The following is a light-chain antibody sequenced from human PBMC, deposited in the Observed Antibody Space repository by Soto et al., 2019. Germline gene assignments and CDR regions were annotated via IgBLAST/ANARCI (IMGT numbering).Light chain of an antibody. CDR2: GAS. J-gene: IGKJ4*01. V-gene: IGKV3-15*01. Sequence: EIVMTQSPATLSVSPGERATLSCRASQSVSSNLAWYQQKPGQTPRLLIYGASTRATGFTARFSGSGSGTEFTLTISSLQSEDFAIYYCQQYNNWPLTFGGGTKVDIK. CDR3: QQYNNWPLT. CDR1: QSVSSN.